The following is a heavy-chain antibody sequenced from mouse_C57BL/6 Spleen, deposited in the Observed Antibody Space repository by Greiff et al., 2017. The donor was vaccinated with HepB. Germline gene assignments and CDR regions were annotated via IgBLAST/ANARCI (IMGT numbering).Heavy chain of an antibody. J-gene: IGHJ3*01. Sequence: EVKLVESGAELVRPGASVKLSCTASGFNIKDDYMHWVKQRPEQGLEWIGWIDPENGDTEYASKFQGKATITADTSSNTAYLQLSSLTSEDTAVYYCTPFNDVGWFAYWGQGTLVTVSA. CDR2: IDPENGDT. V-gene: IGHV14-4*01. CDR3: TPFNDVGWFAY. CDR1: GFNIKDDY. D-gene: IGHD2-12*01.